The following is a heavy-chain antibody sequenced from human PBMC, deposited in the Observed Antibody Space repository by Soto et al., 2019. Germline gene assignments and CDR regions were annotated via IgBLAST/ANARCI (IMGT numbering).Heavy chain of an antibody. D-gene: IGHD3-10*01. Sequence: GGSLRLSCAASGFTFSRNILHWVRQAPGKGLEWLAFISADGDTKYYADSVKGRFTISRDKSKNTLYLQMNSLRAEDTAVYYCANAWGSGRDWFDPWGQGTLVTVSS. V-gene: IGHV3-30-3*01. CDR3: ANAWGSGRDWFDP. CDR1: GFTFSRNI. CDR2: ISADGDTK. J-gene: IGHJ5*02.